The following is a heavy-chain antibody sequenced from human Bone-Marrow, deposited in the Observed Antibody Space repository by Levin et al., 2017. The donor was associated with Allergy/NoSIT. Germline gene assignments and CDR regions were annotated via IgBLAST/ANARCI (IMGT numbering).Heavy chain of an antibody. V-gene: IGHV4-59*08. CDR3: ARHLGASFHN. CDR1: GASINRDY. Sequence: SETLSLTCNVSGASINRDYWSWIRQSPGKGLEWVGYIHFTGYTTYSPALNSRVTMSIDTSKNQMSLSLTSVTTADTAVYYCARHLGASFHNWGQGILVTVSS. D-gene: IGHD3-3*01. J-gene: IGHJ4*02. CDR2: IHFTGYT.